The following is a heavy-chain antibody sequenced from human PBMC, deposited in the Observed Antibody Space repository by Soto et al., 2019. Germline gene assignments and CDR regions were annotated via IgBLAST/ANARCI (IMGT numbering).Heavy chain of an antibody. CDR1: GFTFTSSA. CDR2: IVVGSGNT. J-gene: IGHJ6*02. CDR3: AADLYSGYYYYYYYGMDV. V-gene: IGHV1-58*01. Sequence: ASVKVSCKASGFTFTSSAVQWVRQARGQRLEWIGWIVVGSGNTNYAQKFQERVTITRDTSTSTAYMELSSLRSEDTAVYYCAADLYSGYYYYYYYGMDVWGQGTTVTVSS. D-gene: IGHD5-12*01.